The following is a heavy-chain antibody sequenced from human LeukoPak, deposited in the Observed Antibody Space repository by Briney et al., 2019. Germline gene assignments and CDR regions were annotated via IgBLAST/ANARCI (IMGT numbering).Heavy chain of an antibody. D-gene: IGHD4-17*01. Sequence: PGGSLRLSCATSGFDFSRAWMSWVRQAPGKGLEWVGRIKSSGTTDYGAPVKGRFTISRDDSKNTLYLHMNSLQTEDTAVYYCTTVRWGGDYVFHYWGQGTLVTVSS. V-gene: IGHV3-15*01. CDR2: IKSSGTT. CDR1: GFDFSRAW. J-gene: IGHJ4*02. CDR3: TTVRWGGDYVFHY.